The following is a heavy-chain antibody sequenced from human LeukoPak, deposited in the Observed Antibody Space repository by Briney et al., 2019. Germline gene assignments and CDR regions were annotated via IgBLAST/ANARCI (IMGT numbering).Heavy chain of an antibody. CDR3: ARALRERWLQLYYFDY. D-gene: IGHD5-24*01. J-gene: IGHJ4*02. V-gene: IGHV1-8*02. CDR1: GGTFSSYA. CDR2: MNPNSGNT. Sequence: ASVKVSCKASGGTFSSYAISWVRQATGQGLEWMGWMNPNSGNTGYAQKFQGRVTMTRSTSISTAYMELSSLRSEDTAVYYCARALRERWLQLYYFDYWGQGTLVTVSS.